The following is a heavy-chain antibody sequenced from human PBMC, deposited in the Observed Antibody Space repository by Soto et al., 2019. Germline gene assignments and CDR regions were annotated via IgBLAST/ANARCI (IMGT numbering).Heavy chain of an antibody. CDR1: GGTFSGYY. V-gene: IGHV4-34*01. J-gene: IGHJ6*03. D-gene: IGHD6-13*01. Sequence: SETLSLTCAVYGGTFSGYYWSWIRQPPGKGLEWIGEINHSGSTNYNPSLKSRVTISVDTSKNQSSLKLSSMTAADTAVYYCARGGAAAGTKGLKGYYIDVWGKGTTVTVSS. CDR2: INHSGST. CDR3: ARGGAAAGTKGLKGYYIDV.